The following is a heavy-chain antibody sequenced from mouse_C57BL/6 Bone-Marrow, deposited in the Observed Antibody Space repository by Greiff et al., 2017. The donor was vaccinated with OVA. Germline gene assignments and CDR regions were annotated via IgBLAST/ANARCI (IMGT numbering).Heavy chain of an antibody. D-gene: IGHD4-1*01. CDR1: GYTFTNYW. Sequence: VKLMEPGAELVRPGTSVKMSCKASGYTFTNYWIGWAKQRPGHGLEWIGDIYPGGGYTNYNEKFKGKATLTADKSSSTAYMQFSSLTSEDSAIYYCARWEFYAMDYWGQGTSVTVSS. CDR2: IYPGGGYT. J-gene: IGHJ4*01. CDR3: ARWEFYAMDY. V-gene: IGHV1-63*01.